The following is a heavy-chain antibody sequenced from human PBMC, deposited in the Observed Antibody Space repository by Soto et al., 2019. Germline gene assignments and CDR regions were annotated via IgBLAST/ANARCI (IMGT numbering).Heavy chain of an antibody. Sequence: GGSLRLSCATSGFTFSSYSMNWVRQAPGKGLEWVSSISSSSYIYYADSVKGRFTISRDNAKNSLYLQMNSLRAEDTAVYYCARSYQVLRYFDWLLPNFDYWGQGTLVTVSS. CDR2: ISSSSYI. CDR3: ARSYQVLRYFDWLLPNFDY. CDR1: GFTFSSYS. J-gene: IGHJ4*02. D-gene: IGHD3-9*01. V-gene: IGHV3-21*01.